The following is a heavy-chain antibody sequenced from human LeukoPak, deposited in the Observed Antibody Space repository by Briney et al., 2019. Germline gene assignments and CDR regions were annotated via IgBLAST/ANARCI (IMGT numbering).Heavy chain of an antibody. CDR3: ARRGDGGRAFDI. J-gene: IGHJ3*02. Sequence: GGTLRLSCAASGFTVSSKYMTWVRQAPGKGLEWVSVIYSGGPTYYADSVKGRVTISRDNSENTVYLQMNSLRVEDTAMYYCARRGDGGRAFDIWGQGTMVTVSS. CDR2: IYSGGPT. CDR1: GFTVSSKY. V-gene: IGHV3-66*01. D-gene: IGHD2-21*02.